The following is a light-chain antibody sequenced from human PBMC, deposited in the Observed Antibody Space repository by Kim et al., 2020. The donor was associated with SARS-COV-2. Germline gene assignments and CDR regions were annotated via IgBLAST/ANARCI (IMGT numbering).Light chain of an antibody. CDR3: QQHNTYPYT. CDR1: QSISTW. CDR2: DAS. V-gene: IGKV1-5*01. J-gene: IGKJ2*01. Sequence: DIQITQSPSTLSASVGDRVTITCRASQSISTWLAWYQKKPGKAPNLLIYDASSLESGVPSRFSGSGSGTEFTLTISSLQPDDFATYYCQQHNTYPYTFGQGTKLEI.